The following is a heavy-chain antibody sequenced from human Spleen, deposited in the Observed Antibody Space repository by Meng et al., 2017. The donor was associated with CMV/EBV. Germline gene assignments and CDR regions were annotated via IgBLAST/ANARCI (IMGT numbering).Heavy chain of an antibody. V-gene: IGHV4-59*01. CDR3: ARVGVKDRPVVTPDDAFDV. J-gene: IGHJ3*01. CDR2: VYYSGTT. CDR1: GGSISSYY. Sequence: SETLSLTCTVSGGSISSYYWSLIRQPPGEGLEWIGYVYYSGTTEYNPSLKSRVTISVDTRKKQFSLKVNSVTAADTAVYYCARVGVKDRPVVTPDDAFDVWGQGTMVTVSS. D-gene: IGHD4-23*01.